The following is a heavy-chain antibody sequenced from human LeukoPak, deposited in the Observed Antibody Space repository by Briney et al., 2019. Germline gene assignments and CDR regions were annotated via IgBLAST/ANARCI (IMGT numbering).Heavy chain of an antibody. CDR3: ARDGIVVVTAIPAYYYYGMDV. CDR1: GFTFSSYS. D-gene: IGHD2-21*02. J-gene: IGHJ6*02. Sequence: GGSLRLSCAASGFTFSSYSMNWVRQAPGKGLEWVSSISSSSSYIYYADSVKGRFTLSRDNAKNSLYLQMNSLRAEDTAVYYCARDGIVVVTAIPAYYYYGMDVWGQGTTVTASS. CDR2: ISSSSSYI. V-gene: IGHV3-21*01.